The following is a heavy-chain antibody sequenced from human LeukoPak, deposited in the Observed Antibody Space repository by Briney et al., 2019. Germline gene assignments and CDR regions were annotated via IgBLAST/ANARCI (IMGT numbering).Heavy chain of an antibody. CDR3: ARHRAIGSSGWFDP. J-gene: IGHJ5*02. CDR1: GNDFTNYW. Sequence: GESLKISCTGSGNDFTNYWIAWVRQMPGKGLEWMGIIYPGDSDTRYSPFFQGQVAISADKSISTAYLQWSSLKASDTAMYYCARHRAIGSSGWFDPWGQGTLVTVSS. CDR2: IYPGDSDT. V-gene: IGHV5-51*01. D-gene: IGHD3-22*01.